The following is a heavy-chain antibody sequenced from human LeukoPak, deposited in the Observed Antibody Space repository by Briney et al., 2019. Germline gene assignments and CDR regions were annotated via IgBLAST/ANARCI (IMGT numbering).Heavy chain of an antibody. CDR2: FDPEDGET. D-gene: IGHD6-19*01. CDR1: GYTLTELS. CDR3: ATAIAVAGTSWYFDY. V-gene: IGHV1-24*01. Sequence: ASVRVSCKVSGYTLTELSMHWVRQAPGKGLEWRGGFDPEDGETIYAQEFQGRVTMTEDTSTDTAYMELSSLRSKDTAVYYCATAIAVAGTSWYFDYWGQGTLVTASS. J-gene: IGHJ4*02.